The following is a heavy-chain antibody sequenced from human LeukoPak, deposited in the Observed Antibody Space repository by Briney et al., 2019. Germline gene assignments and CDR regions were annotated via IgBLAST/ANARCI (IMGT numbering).Heavy chain of an antibody. CDR2: ISDSGYTR. Sequence: GGSLRLSSASSGFTFTNYEMTWVRQAPGKRLEWISYISDSGYTRFYADSVKGRFTISRDNAKNSLHLQMNSLTAEDTAVHYCARGASGSGTYSDLFHWGQGTLVTVSS. CDR3: ARGASGSGTYSDLFH. J-gene: IGHJ4*02. CDR1: GFTFTNYE. D-gene: IGHD3-10*01. V-gene: IGHV3-48*03.